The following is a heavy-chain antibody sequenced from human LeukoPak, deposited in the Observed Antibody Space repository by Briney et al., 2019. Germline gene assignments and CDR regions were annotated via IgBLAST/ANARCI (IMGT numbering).Heavy chain of an antibody. CDR1: GYTFTMYG. CDR2: ISAYNGNT. Sequence: GASVTVSFTASGYTFTMYGISWVRQAPGQGLEWMGWISAYNGNTNYAQKFQGRVTMTTDTSTSTAYMELRSLRSDDTAVYYCARGVVVVTAIPFDYWGQGTLVTVSS. D-gene: IGHD2-21*02. V-gene: IGHV1-18*01. CDR3: ARGVVVVTAIPFDY. J-gene: IGHJ4*02.